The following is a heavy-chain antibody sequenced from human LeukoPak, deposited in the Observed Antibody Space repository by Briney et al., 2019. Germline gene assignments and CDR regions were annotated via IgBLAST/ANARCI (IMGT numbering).Heavy chain of an antibody. Sequence: GGSLRLSCAASGFTFSSYAMSWVRQAPGKGLEWVSHISSSSSTIYYADSVKGRFTISRDNAKNSLYLQMNSLRAEDTAVYYCARGSSSSDYWGQGTLVTVSS. CDR2: ISSSSSTI. J-gene: IGHJ4*02. V-gene: IGHV3-48*01. CDR3: ARGSSSSDY. D-gene: IGHD6-13*01. CDR1: GFTFSSYA.